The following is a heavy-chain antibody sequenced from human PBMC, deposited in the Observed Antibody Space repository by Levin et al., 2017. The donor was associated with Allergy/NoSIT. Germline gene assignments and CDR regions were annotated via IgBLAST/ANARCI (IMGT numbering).Heavy chain of an antibody. J-gene: IGHJ4*02. V-gene: IGHV3-23*01. D-gene: IGHD3-22*01. CDR3: AKSVYDSSGYYNY. Sequence: GGSLRLSCAASGFTFSNYAMSWVRQAPGKGLEWVSTISGSGGSTYYADSVKGRFSISRDNSKNTLYLQMNSLRAEDTAVYYCAKSVYDSSGYYNYWGQGTLVTVSS. CDR1: GFTFSNYA. CDR2: ISGSGGST.